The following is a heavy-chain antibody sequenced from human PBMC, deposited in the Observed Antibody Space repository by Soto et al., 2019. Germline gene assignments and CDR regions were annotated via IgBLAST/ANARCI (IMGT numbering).Heavy chain of an antibody. J-gene: IGHJ4*02. CDR2: IVVGSGNT. V-gene: IGHV1-58*02. CDR3: AADAIAALI. CDR1: GFTFSNSA. Sequence: ASVKVSCKASGFTFSNSAMQWVRQARGQRLEWIGWIVVGSGNTNYAQKFQERVTFTRDMSTSTAYMELSSLRSEDTAVYYCAADAIAALIWGQGTLVTVSS. D-gene: IGHD6-25*01.